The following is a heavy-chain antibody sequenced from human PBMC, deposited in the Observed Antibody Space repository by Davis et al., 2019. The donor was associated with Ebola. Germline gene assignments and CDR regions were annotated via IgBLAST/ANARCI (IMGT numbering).Heavy chain of an antibody. D-gene: IGHD1-26*01. CDR3: ARGYSGWFDP. CDR2: INHSGST. Sequence: MPSETLPLTCAVYGGSFSGYYWSWIRQPPGKGLEWIGEINHSGSTNYNPSLKSRVTISVDTSKNQFSLKLSSVTAADTAVYYCARGYSGWFDPWGQGTLVTVSS. J-gene: IGHJ5*02. V-gene: IGHV4-34*01. CDR1: GGSFSGYY.